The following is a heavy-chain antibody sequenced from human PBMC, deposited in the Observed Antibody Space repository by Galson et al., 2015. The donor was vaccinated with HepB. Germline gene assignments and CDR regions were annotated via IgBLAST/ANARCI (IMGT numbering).Heavy chain of an antibody. D-gene: IGHD2-15*01. CDR3: AKDRGAGLDCSGSNCYPKPIDY. V-gene: IGHV3-9*01. Sequence: SLRLSCAASGFIFNDYAMHWVRQAPGKGLEWVSGINWNSDTIGYADSVKGRFTISRDNAKNSLYVQMNSLRAEDTAFYYCAKDRGAGLDCSGSNCYPKPIDYWGQGILVTVSS. CDR2: INWNSDTI. J-gene: IGHJ4*02. CDR1: GFIFNDYA.